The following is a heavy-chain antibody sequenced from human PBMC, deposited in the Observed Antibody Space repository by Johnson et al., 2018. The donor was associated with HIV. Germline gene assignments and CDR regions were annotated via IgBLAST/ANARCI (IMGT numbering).Heavy chain of an antibody. J-gene: IGHJ3*02. CDR2: VSGSSSGI. D-gene: IGHD1-26*01. CDR3: ARVYSGSFRPTKGNDVFDM. V-gene: IGHV3-11*04. CDR1: GFSLSDYY. Sequence: QVLLVESGGGLVKPGASLRLSCAASGFSLSDYYMSWIRQAPGKGLEWVSYVSGSSSGIYYADPVKGRFTISRDNAKNSLYLQMDSLRAEDTAVYYCARVYSGSFRPTKGNDVFDMWGQGTMVTVSS.